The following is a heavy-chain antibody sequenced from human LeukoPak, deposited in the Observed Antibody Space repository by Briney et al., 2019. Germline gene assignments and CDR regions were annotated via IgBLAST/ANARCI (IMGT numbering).Heavy chain of an antibody. Sequence: ASVKVSCKASGGTFSDYALNWVRQAPGQGLEWMGVFIPILGTANSTQKFQDRVTITADISTNTVYMELSSLRSEDTAVYYCARNIWFGESADAFDIWGQGTMVTVSS. D-gene: IGHD3-10*01. CDR3: ARNIWFGESADAFDI. J-gene: IGHJ3*02. CDR2: FIPILGTA. CDR1: GGTFSDYA. V-gene: IGHV1-69*10.